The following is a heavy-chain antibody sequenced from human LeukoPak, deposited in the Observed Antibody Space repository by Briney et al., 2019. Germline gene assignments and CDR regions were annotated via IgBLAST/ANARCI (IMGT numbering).Heavy chain of an antibody. V-gene: IGHV4-39*01. CDR1: GGSISGSSYY. J-gene: IGHJ4*02. CDR3: ARQHRFRTAANQPYYFDY. Sequence: SETLSLTCTVSGGSISGSSYYWGWIRQPPGTGLEWIGSIYYSGSTYYNPSLKSRVTISVDTSKNQFSLKLSSVTAADTAVYYCARQHRFRTAANQPYYFDYWGQGTLVTVSS. CDR2: IYYSGST. D-gene: IGHD6-13*01.